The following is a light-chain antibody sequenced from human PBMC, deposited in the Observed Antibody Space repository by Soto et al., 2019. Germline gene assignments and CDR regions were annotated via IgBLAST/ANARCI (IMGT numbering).Light chain of an antibody. CDR2: DSS. CDR1: QTISTY. J-gene: IGKJ1*01. Sequence: DIQMTQSPSSLSASVGDRVTVTCRASQTISTYLNWYQQRPGKAPKSLIYDSSSLESGVPSRFSGSGSGTDFTHTISSLQPEDFATYYCRQCYSSPWTFGQGTAVEIK. CDR3: RQCYSSPWT. V-gene: IGKV1-39*01.